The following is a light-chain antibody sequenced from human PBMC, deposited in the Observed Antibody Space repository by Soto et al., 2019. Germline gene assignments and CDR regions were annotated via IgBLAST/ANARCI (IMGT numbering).Light chain of an antibody. Sequence: EIVMTQSGGTLSVSPVERATLSCRAGQGVTTNFAWYQQKSGQSPRLLIYDVSIRATGVPARFSASGTGTDFTLTISDVQPEDFAVYYCHQRQSWPRTFGQGTKVDIK. CDR1: QGVTTN. CDR3: HQRQSWPRT. J-gene: IGKJ1*01. V-gene: IGKV3-15*01. CDR2: DVS.